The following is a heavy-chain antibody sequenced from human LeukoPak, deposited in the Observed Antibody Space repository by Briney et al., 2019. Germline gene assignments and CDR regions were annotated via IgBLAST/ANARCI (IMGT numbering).Heavy chain of an antibody. CDR3: ASDPHPGLRYFDWLLDWFDP. J-gene: IGHJ5*02. CDR1: GYTFTSYG. Sequence: GASVKVSCKASGYTFTSYGISWVRQAPGQGLEWMGWISAYNGKTNYAQKLQGRVTMTTDTSTSTAYMELRSLRSDDTAVYYCASDPHPGLRYFDWLLDWFDPWGQGTLVTVSS. V-gene: IGHV1-18*01. CDR2: ISAYNGKT. D-gene: IGHD3-9*01.